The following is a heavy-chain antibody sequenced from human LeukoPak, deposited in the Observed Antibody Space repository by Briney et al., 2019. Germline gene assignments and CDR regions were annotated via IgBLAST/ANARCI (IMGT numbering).Heavy chain of an antibody. D-gene: IGHD2-2*01. CDR2: IYYSGST. CDR1: GGSISSSSYY. V-gene: IGHV4-39*07. J-gene: IGHJ4*02. CDR3: AKGFCSGTRCDYYFDY. Sequence: PSETLSLTCTVSGGSISSSSYYWGWIRQPPGKGLEWIGRIYYSGSTYYNPSLKSRVTISVDTSKNQFSLKLSSVTAADTAVYYCAKGFCSGTRCDYYFDYWGQGTLVTVSS.